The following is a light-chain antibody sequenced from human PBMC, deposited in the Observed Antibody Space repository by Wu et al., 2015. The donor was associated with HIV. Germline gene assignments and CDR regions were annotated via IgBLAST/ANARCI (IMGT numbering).Light chain of an antibody. J-gene: IGKJ2*01. V-gene: IGKV1-5*03. CDR3: QQFNNYPYT. CDR1: QSINIW. Sequence: DIQMTQSPSTLSASVGDRVTITCRASQSINIWLAWYQQSPGKAPKLLIYRASTLQSGVPSRFSGSRSGTEFTLTISSLQPDDFATYYCQQFNNYPYTFGQGTKLEIK. CDR2: RAS.